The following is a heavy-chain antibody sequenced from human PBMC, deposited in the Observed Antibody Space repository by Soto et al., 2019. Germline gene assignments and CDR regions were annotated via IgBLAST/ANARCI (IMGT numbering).Heavy chain of an antibody. Sequence: PGGSLRLSCAASGFTFSSYDMHWVRQATGKGLEWVSAIGTAGDTYYPGSVKGRFTISRENAKNSLYLQMNSLRAGDTAVYYCARGETNCSSTSCYFDYWGQGTLVTVSS. D-gene: IGHD2-2*01. CDR2: IGTAGDT. J-gene: IGHJ4*02. CDR1: GFTFSSYD. CDR3: ARGETNCSSTSCYFDY. V-gene: IGHV3-13*01.